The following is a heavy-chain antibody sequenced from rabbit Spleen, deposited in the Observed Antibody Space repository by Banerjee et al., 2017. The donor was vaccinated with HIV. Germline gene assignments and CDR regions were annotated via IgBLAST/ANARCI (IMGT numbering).Heavy chain of an antibody. CDR1: GFDFTYYW. D-gene: IGHD6-1*01. J-gene: IGHJ4*01. CDR2: IYSATDVT. Sequence: QEQLVESGGGLVQPEGSLTLTCKASGFDFTYYWMCWVRQAPGKGLEWSACIYSATDVTSYASWAKGRFTISKTSSTTVTLQMNSLTAADTATYFCARAGAAGSNYARSYYLNLWGQGTLVTVS. V-gene: IGHV1S45*01. CDR3: ARAGAAGSNYARSYYLNL.